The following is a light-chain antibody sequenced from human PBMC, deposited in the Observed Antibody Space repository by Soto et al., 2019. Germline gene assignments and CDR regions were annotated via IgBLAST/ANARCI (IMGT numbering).Light chain of an antibody. CDR2: EAS. V-gene: IGKV1-39*01. CDR3: QQSHSTPPT. Sequence: DIHMAQSPPSLSASVGDRVTITCRASHNIVTYLNWYQQKAGKAPSLLIYEASHLQSGFPFRFFGSGSGTDFTLTIGNLQHEDSVTYYCQQSHSTPPTFGQGTKLEIK. J-gene: IGKJ2*01. CDR1: HNIVTY.